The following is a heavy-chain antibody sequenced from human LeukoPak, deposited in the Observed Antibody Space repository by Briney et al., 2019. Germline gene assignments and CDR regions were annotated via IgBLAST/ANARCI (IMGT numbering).Heavy chain of an antibody. Sequence: PSETLSLTCAVSGYSISSGYYWGWIRQPPGKGLEWIGSIYHSGSTYYNPSLKSRVTISVDTSKNQFSLKLSSVTAADTAVYYCARSSSYWNYVYWGQGTLLTVSS. CDR2: IYHSGST. CDR1: GYSISSGYY. J-gene: IGHJ4*02. CDR3: ARSSSYWNYVY. D-gene: IGHD1-7*01. V-gene: IGHV4-38-2*01.